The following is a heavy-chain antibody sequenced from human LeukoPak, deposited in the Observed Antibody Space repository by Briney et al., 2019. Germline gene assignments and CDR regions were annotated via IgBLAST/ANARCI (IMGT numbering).Heavy chain of an antibody. CDR3: ARGKSVTTLLNWFDP. J-gene: IGHJ5*02. V-gene: IGHV1-18*01. D-gene: IGHD4-17*01. Sequence: GASVKVSCKTSGYTFNKYSINWVRQAPGQGLEWMGWISVYNDNTNYAQSLQGRVTMTTDTSTSTAYMELRSLRSDDTAVYYCARGKSVTTLLNWFDPWGQGTLVIVSS. CDR2: ISVYNDNT. CDR1: GYTFNKYS.